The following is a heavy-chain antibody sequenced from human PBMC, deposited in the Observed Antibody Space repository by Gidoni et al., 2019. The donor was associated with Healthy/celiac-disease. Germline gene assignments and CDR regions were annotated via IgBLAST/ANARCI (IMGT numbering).Heavy chain of an antibody. CDR3: AKDLPYSSGWSVANWFDP. Sequence: EVQLLESGGGLVQPGGALRLSCAASGFTFSSYAMSWVRQAPGKGLEWVSAMSGSGGSTYYADSVKGRFTISRDNSKNTLYLQMNSLRAEDTAVYYCAKDLPYSSGWSVANWFDPWGQGTLVTVSS. J-gene: IGHJ5*02. CDR2: MSGSGGST. V-gene: IGHV3-23*01. D-gene: IGHD6-19*01. CDR1: GFTFSSYA.